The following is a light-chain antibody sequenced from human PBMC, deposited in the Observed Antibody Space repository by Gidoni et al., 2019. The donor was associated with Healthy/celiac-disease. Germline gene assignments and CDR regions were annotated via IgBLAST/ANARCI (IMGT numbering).Light chain of an antibody. CDR2: DAS. CDR1: QDISNY. CDR3: QQYDNLLFT. Sequence: DIQITKSPASLSASVGDRVTITCQASQDISNYLNWYQQKPGKAPKPLIYDASNLETGVPSRCSGSGSGTDYTFTISSLQPEDIATYYCQQYDNLLFTFGPGTKVDIK. V-gene: IGKV1-33*01. J-gene: IGKJ3*01.